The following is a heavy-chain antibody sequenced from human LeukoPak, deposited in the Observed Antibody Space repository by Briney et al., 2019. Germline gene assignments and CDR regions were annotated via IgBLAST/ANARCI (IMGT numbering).Heavy chain of an antibody. V-gene: IGHV3-66*01. D-gene: IGHD3-10*01. Sequence: PGGSLRLSCAASGFTVSSNYMSWVRQAPGKGLEWVSVIYSGGSTYYADSVKGRFTISRDNSKNTLYLQMNSLRAEDTAVYYCARSITMVRGVISQFDYWGQGTLVTVSS. J-gene: IGHJ4*02. CDR1: GFTVSSNY. CDR2: IYSGGST. CDR3: ARSITMVRGVISQFDY.